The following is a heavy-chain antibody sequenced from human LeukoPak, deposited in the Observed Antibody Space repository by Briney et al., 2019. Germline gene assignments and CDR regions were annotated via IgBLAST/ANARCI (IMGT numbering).Heavy chain of an antibody. CDR3: ARDQATVATPWWYH. J-gene: IGHJ5*02. CDR1: GYTFTGYY. Sequence: ASVKVSCKASGYTFTGYYVHWLRQAPGQGREWMGWINGNSGGTKYAQKFEGRVTMTRDTSISTAYMELSRLRSDDTAVYFCARDQATVATPWWYHWGQGTLVTVSS. V-gene: IGHV1-2*02. CDR2: INGNSGGT. D-gene: IGHD4-23*01.